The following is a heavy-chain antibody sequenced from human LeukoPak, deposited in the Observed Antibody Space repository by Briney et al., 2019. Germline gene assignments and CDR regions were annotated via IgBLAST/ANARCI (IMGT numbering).Heavy chain of an antibody. Sequence: SETLSLTCTVSGGSMSSYYWSWIRQPPGKGLEWIGYISYRESTNYNSSLKSRVTMSMDTSKNQFSLRLTSVTAADTAVYYCARDGSSSGWYLDYWGQGTLVTVSS. D-gene: IGHD6-19*01. V-gene: IGHV4-59*12. CDR2: ISYREST. CDR1: GGSMSSYY. J-gene: IGHJ4*02. CDR3: ARDGSSSGWYLDY.